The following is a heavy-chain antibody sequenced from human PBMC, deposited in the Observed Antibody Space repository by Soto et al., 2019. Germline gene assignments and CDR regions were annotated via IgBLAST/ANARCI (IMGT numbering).Heavy chain of an antibody. CDR2: IYSSGST. CDR3: ARSATGGLNWFDP. J-gene: IGHJ5*02. Sequence: QVQLQESGPGLVKPSETLSLTCIVSGGSISSYYWSWIRQPAGKGLEWIGRIYSSGSTNYNPSLKRRVTMSVDTSNSHFSLKLSSVTAADTVVYYCARSATGGLNWFDPWGQGTLVTVSS. CDR1: GGSISSYY. V-gene: IGHV4-4*07. D-gene: IGHD2-15*01.